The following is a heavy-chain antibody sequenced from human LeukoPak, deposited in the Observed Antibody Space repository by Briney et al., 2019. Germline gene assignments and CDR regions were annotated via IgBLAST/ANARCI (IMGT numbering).Heavy chain of an antibody. V-gene: IGHV4-34*01. CDR3: ARVAGKRLRFGNWFDP. Sequence: PSETLSLTCAVYGGSFSGYYWSWIRQPPGKGLEWIGEINHSGSTNYNPSLKGRVTISVDTSKNQFSLKLSSVTAADTAVYYCARVAGKRLRFGNWFDPWGQGTLVTVSS. CDR2: INHSGST. CDR1: GGSFSGYY. J-gene: IGHJ5*02. D-gene: IGHD5-12*01.